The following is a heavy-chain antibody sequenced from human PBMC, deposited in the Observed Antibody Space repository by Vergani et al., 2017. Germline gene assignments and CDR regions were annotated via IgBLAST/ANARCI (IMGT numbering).Heavy chain of an antibody. D-gene: IGHD1-26*01. V-gene: IGHV3-23*01. J-gene: IGHJ4*02. CDR3: AKDGSGSYYRLGRSFDY. CDR2: ISGSGGST. Sequence: EVQLLESGGGLVQPGGSLRLSCAASGFTFSSYAMSWVRQAPGKGLEWVSAISGSGGSTYYADSVKGRFTISRDNSKNTLYLQMNSLRAEDTAVYYCAKDGSGSYYRLGRSFDYWGQGTLVTVSS. CDR1: GFTFSSYA.